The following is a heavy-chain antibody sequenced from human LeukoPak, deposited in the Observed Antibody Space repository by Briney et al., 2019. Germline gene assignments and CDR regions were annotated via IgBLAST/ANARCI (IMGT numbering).Heavy chain of an antibody. J-gene: IGHJ5*02. D-gene: IGHD4-17*01. Sequence: ASVKVSCKASGYTFTNYDINWVRQATGQGLEWMGWMNPNSGDTGYAQKFQGRVTMTRNTSISTAYMELRSLRSDDTAVYYCARDHSGRFYGDYGRNWFDPWGQGTLVTVSS. CDR2: MNPNSGDT. CDR3: ARDHSGRFYGDYGRNWFDP. V-gene: IGHV1-8*01. CDR1: GYTFTNYD.